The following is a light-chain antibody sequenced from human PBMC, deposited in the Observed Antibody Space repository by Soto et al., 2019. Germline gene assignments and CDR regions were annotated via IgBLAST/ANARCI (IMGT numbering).Light chain of an antibody. CDR1: QSISNY. CDR3: QQSYRTPLT. CDR2: AAS. J-gene: IGKJ4*01. Sequence: DIQMTQSPSSLSASVGDRLTITCRARQSISNYLNWYQQKPGKAPRLLIYAASSLQSGVPSRFSGSGSATDFTLTISSLQPEDFATYYFQQSYRTPLTFGGGTKVETK. V-gene: IGKV1-39*01.